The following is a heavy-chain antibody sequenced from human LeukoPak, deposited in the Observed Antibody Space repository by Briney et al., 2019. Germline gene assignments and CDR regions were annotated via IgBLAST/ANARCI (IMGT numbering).Heavy chain of an antibody. D-gene: IGHD2-21*02. CDR1: GFTFSSYA. CDR2: ISYDGSNK. J-gene: IGHJ6*03. V-gene: IGHV3-30-3*01. CDR3: AREPSVTTPLVTPLGLLFYYYYYMDV. Sequence: PGGSLRLSCAASGFTFSSYAMHWVRQAPGKGLEWVAVISYDGSNKYYADSVKGRFTISRDNSKNTLYLQMNSLRAEDTAVYYCAREPSVTTPLVTPLGLLFYYYYYMDVWGKGTTVTVSS.